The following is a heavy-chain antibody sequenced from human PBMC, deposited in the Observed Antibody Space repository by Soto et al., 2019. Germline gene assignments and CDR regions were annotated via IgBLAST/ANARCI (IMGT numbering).Heavy chain of an antibody. V-gene: IGHV1-69*13. Sequence: GASVKVSCKASGGTFSSYAISWVRQAPGQGLEWMGGIIPIFGTADYAQKFQGRVTITADESTSTAYMELRSLKSDDTAVYYCARVLPPFDPWGQGTLVTVSS. CDR1: GGTFSSYA. J-gene: IGHJ5*02. CDR3: ARVLPPFDP. CDR2: IIPIFGTA.